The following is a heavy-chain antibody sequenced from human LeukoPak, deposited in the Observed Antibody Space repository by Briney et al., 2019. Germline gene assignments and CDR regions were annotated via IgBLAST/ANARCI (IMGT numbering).Heavy chain of an antibody. D-gene: IGHD2-2*01. V-gene: IGHV3-11*01. CDR1: GFTFSNAW. Sequence: PGGSLRLSCAASGFTFSNAWMSWIRQAPGKGLEWVSYISSSGSTIYYADSVKGRFTISRDNAKNSLYLQMNSLRAEDTAVYYCARGPVVPAASWGYYFDYWGQGTLVTVSS. CDR3: ARGPVVPAASWGYYFDY. CDR2: ISSSGSTI. J-gene: IGHJ4*02.